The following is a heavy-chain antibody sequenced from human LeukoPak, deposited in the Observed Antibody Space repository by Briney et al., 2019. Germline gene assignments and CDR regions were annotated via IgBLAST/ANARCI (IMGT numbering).Heavy chain of an antibody. CDR1: GFTFSDYY. J-gene: IGHJ5*02. CDR2: ISSSGSAI. D-gene: IGHD5-12*01. V-gene: IGHV3-11*01. CDR3: AREDYSGYESDWFDP. Sequence: TGGSLRLSCAASGFTFSDYYMNWIRQAPGKGLEWVSSISSSGSAIYYADSVKGRFTISRDNAKNSLYLQVNSLRAEDTAVYYCAREDYSGYESDWFDPWGQGTLVTVSS.